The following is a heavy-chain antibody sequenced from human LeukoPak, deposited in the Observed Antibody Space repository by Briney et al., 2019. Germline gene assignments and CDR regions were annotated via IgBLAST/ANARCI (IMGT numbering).Heavy chain of an antibody. CDR1: LGTFSSYV. J-gene: IGHJ3*02. D-gene: IGHD6-13*01. CDR2: IISIFGTT. Sequence: AVKDSRMASLGTFSSYVISAVRPARGRRVGCMGGIISIFGTTNYAQKFQGRLTITADESTSTASIELSSLRSEDTAVYYCASGFKLADDDFDIWGQGTMVTVS. V-gene: IGHV1-69*13. CDR3: ASGFKLADDDFDI.